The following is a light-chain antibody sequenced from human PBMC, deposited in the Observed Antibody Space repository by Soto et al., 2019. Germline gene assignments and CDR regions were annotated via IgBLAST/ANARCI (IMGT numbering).Light chain of an antibody. CDR3: QQYDNVFT. CDR1: QGISTY. V-gene: IGKV1-33*01. Sequence: DIQMTQSPSSLSASVGDRVTITCRASQGISTYLNWYQQKPGKAPKLLIYGASNLATGVPSRFSGSGSGTDFTFTISSLQPEDIATYFCQQYDNVFTFGQGTRLEIK. CDR2: GAS. J-gene: IGKJ5*01.